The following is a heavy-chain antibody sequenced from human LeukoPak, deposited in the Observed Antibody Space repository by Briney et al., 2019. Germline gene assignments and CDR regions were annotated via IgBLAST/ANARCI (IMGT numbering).Heavy chain of an antibody. J-gene: IGHJ4*02. Sequence: GGSLRLSCAASGFTFSSYAMHWVRQAPGKGLEWVAVISYDGSNKYYADSVKGRFTISRDNSKNTLYLQMNSLRAEDTAVYYCARGQPGVAAAGNLDYWGQGTLVTVSS. V-gene: IGHV3-30-3*01. CDR2: ISYDGSNK. CDR1: GFTFSSYA. CDR3: ARGQPGVAAAGNLDY. D-gene: IGHD6-13*01.